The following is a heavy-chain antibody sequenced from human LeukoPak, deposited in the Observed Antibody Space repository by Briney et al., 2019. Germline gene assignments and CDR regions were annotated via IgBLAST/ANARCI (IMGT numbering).Heavy chain of an antibody. Sequence: PSETLSLTCAVYGGSFSGYYWSWIRQPPGKGLEWIGEINHSGSTNYNPSLKSRVTISVDTSKNQFSLKLSSVTAADTAVYYCARRISFYGGNNNWFDPWGQGTLVTVSS. CDR1: GGSFSGYY. CDR3: ARRISFYGGNNNWFDP. V-gene: IGHV4-34*01. CDR2: INHSGST. D-gene: IGHD4-23*01. J-gene: IGHJ5*02.